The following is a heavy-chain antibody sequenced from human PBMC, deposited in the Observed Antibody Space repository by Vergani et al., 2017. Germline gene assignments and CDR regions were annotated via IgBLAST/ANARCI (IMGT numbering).Heavy chain of an antibody. CDR3: ATIGYRRWGYYFDY. CDR1: GYSIRNGYY. D-gene: IGHD2-2*02. J-gene: IGHJ4*02. Sequence: QVKLQESGPGLLKPSETLSLTCAVSGYSIRNGYYWGWIRQPPGKGLEWIGEICHTEDTKYSPSLKSRVTVSVDESRNLFSLRLNSVTAADTAVYYCATIGYRRWGYYFDYWGQGILVTVSS. CDR2: ICHTEDT. V-gene: IGHV4-38-2*01.